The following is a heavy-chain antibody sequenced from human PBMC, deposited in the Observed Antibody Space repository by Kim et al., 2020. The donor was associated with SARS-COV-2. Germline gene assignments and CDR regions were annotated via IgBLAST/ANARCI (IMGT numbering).Heavy chain of an antibody. V-gene: IGHV4-30-2*01. Sequence: TPSLKSRGTISVDRHKNQFSLKLSALTAADTAVYYCARGYGSGSPYGMDVWGQGTTVTVSS. J-gene: IGHJ6*02. D-gene: IGHD3-10*01. CDR3: ARGYGSGSPYGMDV.